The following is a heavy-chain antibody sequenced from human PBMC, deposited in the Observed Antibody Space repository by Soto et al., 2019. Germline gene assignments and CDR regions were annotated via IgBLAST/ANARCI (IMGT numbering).Heavy chain of an antibody. J-gene: IGHJ3*02. Sequence: QVQLVESGGGVVLPGRSLRLSCAASGFTFSSYGLHWVRQAPGKGLEWVAVIWYDGSNKYYADSVKGRFTISRDNSKNTVYLQTNSLRAEDTAVYYCARDRSIVVVINDDDAFYIWGQGTMVTVSS. D-gene: IGHD3-22*01. CDR1: GFTFSSYG. CDR3: ARDRSIVVVINDDDAFYI. CDR2: IWYDGSNK. V-gene: IGHV3-33*01.